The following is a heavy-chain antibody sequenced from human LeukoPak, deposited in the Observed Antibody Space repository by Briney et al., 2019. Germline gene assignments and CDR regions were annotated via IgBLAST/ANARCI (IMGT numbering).Heavy chain of an antibody. V-gene: IGHV4-34*01. Sequence: PPETLSLTCAVYGGSFSGYYWSWIRQPPGKGLEWIGEINHSGSTNYNPSLKSRVTISVDTSKNQFSLKLSSVTAADTAVYYCAIFNRDTAMVYSDYWGQGTLVTVSS. CDR1: GGSFSGYY. CDR2: INHSGST. CDR3: AIFNRDTAMVYSDY. D-gene: IGHD5-18*01. J-gene: IGHJ4*02.